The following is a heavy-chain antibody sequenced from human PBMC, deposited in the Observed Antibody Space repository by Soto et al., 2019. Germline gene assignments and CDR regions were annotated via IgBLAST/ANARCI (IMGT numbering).Heavy chain of an antibody. V-gene: IGHV3-7*01. CDR1: GFTFSSYW. D-gene: IGHD3-10*01. CDR3: ARGHLLWFGELSYAFDI. CDR2: IKQEGSEK. Sequence: EVQLVESGGGLVQPGGSLRLSCAASGFTFSSYWMSWVRQAPGKGLEWVANIKQEGSEKYYVDSVKGRFTISRDNAKNSLYLQMNSLRAEDTAVYYCARGHLLWFGELSYAFDIWGQGTMVTVSS. J-gene: IGHJ3*02.